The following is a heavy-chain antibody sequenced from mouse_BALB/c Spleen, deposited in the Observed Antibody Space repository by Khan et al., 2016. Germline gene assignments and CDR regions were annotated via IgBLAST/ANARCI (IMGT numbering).Heavy chain of an antibody. CDR1: GYSITSDYA. CDR2: ISYSGST. J-gene: IGHJ2*01. D-gene: IGHD2-1*01. V-gene: IGHV3-2*02. CDR3: APYGNYRYFDY. Sequence: VQLKESGPGLVKPSQSLSLTCTVTGYSITSDYAWNWIRQFPGNKLEWMGYISYSGSTSYNPSLKSRISITRDTSKNQFFLQLNSVTTEDTATYYCAPYGNYRYFDYWGQGTTLTVSS.